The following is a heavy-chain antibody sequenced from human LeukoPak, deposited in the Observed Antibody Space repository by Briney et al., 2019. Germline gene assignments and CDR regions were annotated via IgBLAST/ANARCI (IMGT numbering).Heavy chain of an antibody. Sequence: PGGSLRLSCAASGFAFSNYNMNWVRQAPGKGLEWVSYISGSSTKIYYAESVKGRFTISRDNAKNSLSLQMNSLRDEDTAVYYCARPTYYYGSVDAFDIWGQGTMVTVSS. CDR2: ISGSSTKI. CDR3: ARPTYYYGSVDAFDI. J-gene: IGHJ3*02. D-gene: IGHD3-10*01. CDR1: GFAFSNYN. V-gene: IGHV3-48*02.